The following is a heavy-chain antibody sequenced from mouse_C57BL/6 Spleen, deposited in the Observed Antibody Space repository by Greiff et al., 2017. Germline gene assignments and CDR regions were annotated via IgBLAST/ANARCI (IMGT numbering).Heavy chain of an antibody. CDR3: ARDDGGFDY. Sequence: QVQLQQPGAELVMPGASVKLSCKASGYTFTSYWMHWVKQRPGQGLEWIGEIDPSDSYTNYNQKFKGKSTLTVDKSSSTAYMQLSSLTSEDSAVXYCARDDGGFDYWGQGTTLTVSS. D-gene: IGHD2-12*01. J-gene: IGHJ2*01. V-gene: IGHV1-69*01. CDR1: GYTFTSYW. CDR2: IDPSDSYT.